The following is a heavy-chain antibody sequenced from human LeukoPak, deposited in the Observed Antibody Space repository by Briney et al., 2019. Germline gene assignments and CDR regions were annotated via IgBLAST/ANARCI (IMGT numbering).Heavy chain of an antibody. J-gene: IGHJ4*01. D-gene: IGHD4-11*01. CDR2: IWSDGSNR. CDR3: ARDAQRGFDYSNSLDY. Sequence: GRSLRLSCAASGFIYSHYGMHWVRQAPGKGLEWVAVIWSDGSNRFYAGSVKGRFTISRDNSQNTLFLQMNSLRAEDTAMYYCARDAQRGFDYSNSLDYWGHGTLVTVSS. V-gene: IGHV3-33*01. CDR1: GFIYSHYG.